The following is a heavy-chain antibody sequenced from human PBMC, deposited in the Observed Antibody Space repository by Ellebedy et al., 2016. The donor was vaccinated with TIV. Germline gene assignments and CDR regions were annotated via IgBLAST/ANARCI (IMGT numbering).Heavy chain of an antibody. V-gene: IGHV1-8*01. Sequence: ASVKVSCKASGYTFTSYDINWVRQATGQGLEWMGWLNPNSGNTGYAQKFQGRVTITRDTSASTAYMELSSLRPEDTAVYYCARDDLVVPAAPSYYYYYYGMDVWGQGTTVTVSS. CDR3: ARDDLVVPAAPSYYYYYYGMDV. CDR1: GYTFTSYD. J-gene: IGHJ6*02. D-gene: IGHD2-2*01. CDR2: LNPNSGNT.